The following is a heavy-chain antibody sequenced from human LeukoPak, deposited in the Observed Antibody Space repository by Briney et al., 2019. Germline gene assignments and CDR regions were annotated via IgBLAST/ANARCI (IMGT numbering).Heavy chain of an antibody. CDR3: ASALTYYYDSSGYPVDY. Sequence: GGSLRLSCAPSGFTFSSYSMNWVRQAPGKGLEWVSYISSSSSTIYYADSVKGRFTISRDNAKNSLYLQMNSLRDEDTAVYYCASALTYYYDSSGYPVDYWGQGTLVTVSS. CDR1: GFTFSSYS. J-gene: IGHJ4*02. D-gene: IGHD3-22*01. CDR2: ISSSSSTI. V-gene: IGHV3-48*02.